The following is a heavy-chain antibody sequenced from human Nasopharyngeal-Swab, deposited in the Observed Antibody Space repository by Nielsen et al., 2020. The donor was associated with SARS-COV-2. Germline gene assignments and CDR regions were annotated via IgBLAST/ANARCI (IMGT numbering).Heavy chain of an antibody. Sequence: GESLKISCAGSGYIFGSFWMNWVRQTPGKGLEWVANINEDGSEKYYVDSVKSRFTVSRDNAKNSLFLQMDSLRVEDTAVYYCRVTGPFTGYFDYWGQGTLVTVSS. D-gene: IGHD2-21*02. CDR2: INEDGSEK. CDR1: GYIFGSFW. V-gene: IGHV3-7*01. J-gene: IGHJ4*02. CDR3: RVTGPFTGYFDY.